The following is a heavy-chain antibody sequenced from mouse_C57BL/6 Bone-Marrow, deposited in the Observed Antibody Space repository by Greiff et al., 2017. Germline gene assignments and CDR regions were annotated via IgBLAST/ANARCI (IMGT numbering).Heavy chain of an antibody. CDR1: GFTFSDYY. CDR3: ARNDYDGGDYFDY. CDR2: INYDGSST. Sequence: DVQLVESEGGLVQPGSSMKLSCTASGFTFSDYYMAWVRQVPEKGLEWVANINYDGSSTYYLDSLKSRFIISRDNAKNILYLQMSSLKSEDTATYYCARNDYDGGDYFDYWGQGNTLTVSS. D-gene: IGHD2-4*01. J-gene: IGHJ2*01. V-gene: IGHV5-16*01.